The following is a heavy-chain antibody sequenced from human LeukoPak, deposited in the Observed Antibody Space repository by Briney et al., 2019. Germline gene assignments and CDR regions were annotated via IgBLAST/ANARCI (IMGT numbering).Heavy chain of an antibody. V-gene: IGHV4-39*01. CDR1: GGSISSSSYY. J-gene: IGHJ4*02. CDR2: IYYSGTT. CDR3: ARQSSFDY. Sequence: SETLSLTCTVSGGSISSSSYYWGWIRQPPGQGLEWIGSIYYSGTTYYNPSLNSRVTISVATSKNQFSLKMSSVTAADTAVYYCARQSSFDYWGQGTLVTVSS.